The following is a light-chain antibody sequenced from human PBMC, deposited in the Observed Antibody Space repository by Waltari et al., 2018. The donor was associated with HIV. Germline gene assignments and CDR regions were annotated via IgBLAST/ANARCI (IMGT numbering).Light chain of an antibody. Sequence: NFLLTQPHSVSESPGTTVTISCNRSSGSIASNYVQWYQQRPGSATSSVVFEDNQRPSGVPDRFSGSIDTSSNSASLTISGLKTEDEAYYYCQSYDGISCVFGGGTKLTVL. CDR1: SGSIASNY. V-gene: IGLV6-57*03. CDR2: EDN. CDR3: QSYDGISCV. J-gene: IGLJ3*02.